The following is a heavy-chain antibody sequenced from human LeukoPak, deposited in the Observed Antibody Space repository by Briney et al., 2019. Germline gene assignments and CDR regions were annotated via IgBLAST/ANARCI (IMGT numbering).Heavy chain of an antibody. D-gene: IGHD3-3*01. J-gene: IGHJ3*02. Sequence: GGSLRLSCAASGFTFSSYEMNWVRQAPGKGLEWVSYISSSGSTIYYADSVKGRFTISGDNAKNSLYLQMNSLRAEDTAVYYCARDFGVAEEELYIWGQGTMVTVSS. CDR1: GFTFSSYE. CDR2: ISSSGSTI. V-gene: IGHV3-48*03. CDR3: ARDFGVAEEELYI.